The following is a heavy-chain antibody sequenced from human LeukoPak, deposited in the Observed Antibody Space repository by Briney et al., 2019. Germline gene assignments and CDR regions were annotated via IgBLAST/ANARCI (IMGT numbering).Heavy chain of an antibody. D-gene: IGHD6-19*01. CDR3: AKDPAGGSGWHDDY. V-gene: IGHV3-23*01. CDR2: ISGSGGST. Sequence: GGSLRLSCAASGFTFSSYAMSWVRQAPGKGLEWVSAISGSGGSTYYADSVKGRFTISRDNSKNTLYLQMNSLRAEDTAVYYCAKDPAGGSGWHDDYWGQGTLVTVSS. J-gene: IGHJ4*02. CDR1: GFTFSSYA.